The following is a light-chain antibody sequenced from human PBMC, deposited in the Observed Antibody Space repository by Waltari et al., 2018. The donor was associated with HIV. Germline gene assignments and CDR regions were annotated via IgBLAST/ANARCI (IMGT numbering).Light chain of an antibody. CDR1: SSDVGGYNY. V-gene: IGLV2-14*01. CDR2: EVS. CDR3: SSYTSSSTLV. Sequence: QSALTQPASVSGSPGQSITISCTGTSSDVGGYNYVSWYQQHPGKAPKLRIYEVSNRPSVGSYRFSGSKSVNTASLTISGLQAEDEADYYCSSYTSSSTLVFGTGTKVTVL. J-gene: IGLJ1*01.